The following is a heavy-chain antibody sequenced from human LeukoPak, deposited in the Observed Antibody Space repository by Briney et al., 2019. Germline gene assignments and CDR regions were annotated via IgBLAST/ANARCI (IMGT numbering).Heavy chain of an antibody. Sequence: GGSLRLSCAASGFTFSSYSMNWVRQTPGKGLEWVSAIGGSGGGTYYADSVKGRFTISRDNSKNTLYLQMNSLRAEDTAVYYCAKRAELAVPGHFDYWGQGTLVTVSS. J-gene: IGHJ4*02. CDR3: AKRAELAVPGHFDY. CDR1: GFTFSSYS. D-gene: IGHD6-19*01. V-gene: IGHV3-23*01. CDR2: IGGSGGGT.